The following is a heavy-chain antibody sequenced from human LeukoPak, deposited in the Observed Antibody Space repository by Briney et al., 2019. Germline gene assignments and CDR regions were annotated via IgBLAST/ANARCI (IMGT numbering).Heavy chain of an antibody. D-gene: IGHD1-7*01. CDR1: GYTFTSYW. J-gene: IGHJ4*02. CDR2: IYPGDSDT. Sequence: PGEPLQISCQCSGYTFTSYWIAWVRQVPGSGLEWMGNIYPGDSDTTYSPSFQGQVIMSVDKSSNTAYLQWSSLKASDSAFYYCARHGLGSTYSPYLGYWGQGTLVTVAS. V-gene: IGHV5-51*01. CDR3: ARHGLGSTYSPYLGY.